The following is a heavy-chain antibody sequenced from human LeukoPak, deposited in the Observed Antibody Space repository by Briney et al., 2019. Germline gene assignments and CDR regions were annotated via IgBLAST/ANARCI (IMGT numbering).Heavy chain of an antibody. V-gene: IGHV3-48*03. CDR3: ARDAYDSSGLSWFDP. CDR2: ISSSGSTI. Sequence: GGSLRLSCAASGFIFSSYEMNWVRQAPGKGLEWVSYISSSGSTIYYADSVKGRFTISRDNAKNSLYLQMNSLRAEDTAVYYCARDAYDSSGLSWFDPWGQGTLVTVSP. CDR1: GFIFSSYE. J-gene: IGHJ5*02. D-gene: IGHD3-22*01.